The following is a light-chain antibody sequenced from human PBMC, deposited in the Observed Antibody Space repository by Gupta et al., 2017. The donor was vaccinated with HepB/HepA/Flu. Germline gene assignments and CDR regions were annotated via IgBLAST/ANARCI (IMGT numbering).Light chain of an antibody. CDR2: EVS. J-gene: IGLJ2*01. CDR1: SSDIGNSNR. CDR3: SSFTTSSTYVL. V-gene: IGLV2-18*02. Sequence: QSALTQPPSVSGSPGQSVTISCTGTSSDIGNSNRVSWYQRPPGTAPKLIIYEVSNRPPGVPDRFSGSKSDNTASLTISGLQPEDEADYFCSSFTTSSTYVLFGGGTNLSVL.